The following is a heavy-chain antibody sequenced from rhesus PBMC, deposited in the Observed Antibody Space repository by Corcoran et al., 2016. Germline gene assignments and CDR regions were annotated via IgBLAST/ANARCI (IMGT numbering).Heavy chain of an antibody. Sequence: QVQLQESGPGLVKPSETLSLTCALSCGSLSSGYYYWSWVRQPPGKGLEWVGYITYGGSTSYNPSLKSRVTISRDTSKNQFSLKLSSVTAADTAVYYCARSPLLLQKSWGQGVLVTVSS. CDR1: CGSLSSGYYY. V-gene: IGHV4-122*02. J-gene: IGHJ4*01. D-gene: IGHD2-15*01. CDR3: ARSPLLLQKS. CDR2: ITYGGST.